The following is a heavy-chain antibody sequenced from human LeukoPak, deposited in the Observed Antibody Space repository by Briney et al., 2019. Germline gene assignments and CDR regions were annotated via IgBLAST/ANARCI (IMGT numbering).Heavy chain of an antibody. CDR3: ARDRGNSFDY. D-gene: IGHD3-10*01. Sequence: GGSLRLSCAASGFTFSSYSLNWVRQAPGKGLEWVSSISSSSRYIFYADSVKGRFTISRDNAKNSLYLQMNSLRAEDTAVYYCARDRGNSFDYWGQGTLVTVYS. CDR1: GFTFSSYS. J-gene: IGHJ4*02. V-gene: IGHV3-21*01. CDR2: ISSSSRYI.